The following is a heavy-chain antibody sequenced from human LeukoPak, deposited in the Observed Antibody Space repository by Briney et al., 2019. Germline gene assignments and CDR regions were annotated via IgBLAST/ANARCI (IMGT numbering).Heavy chain of an antibody. V-gene: IGHV3-7*01. CDR1: GFTFSSYW. D-gene: IGHD6-13*01. CDR3: ARDRGIAAAGE. CDR2: IKDDGSQK. Sequence: GGSLRLSCAASGFTFSSYWMAWVRQAPGKGLEWVGNIKDDGSQKYYVDSVKGRFTISRDNAENSLYLQLNSLRAEDTAVYYCARDRGIAAAGEWGQGTLVTVSS. J-gene: IGHJ4*02.